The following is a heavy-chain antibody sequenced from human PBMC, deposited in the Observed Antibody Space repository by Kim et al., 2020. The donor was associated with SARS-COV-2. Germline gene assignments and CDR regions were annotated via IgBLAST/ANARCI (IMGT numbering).Heavy chain of an antibody. Sequence: ASVNVSCKVSGYTLTELSMHWVRQAPGKGLEWMGGFDPEDGETIYAQKFQGRVTMTKDSSTDTAYMELSSLRSEDTAVYYCATAAVAGTLSWFDPWGQGTLVTVSS. D-gene: IGHD6-19*01. CDR3: ATAAVAGTLSWFDP. J-gene: IGHJ5*02. CDR2: FDPEDGET. CDR1: GYTLTELS. V-gene: IGHV1-24*01.